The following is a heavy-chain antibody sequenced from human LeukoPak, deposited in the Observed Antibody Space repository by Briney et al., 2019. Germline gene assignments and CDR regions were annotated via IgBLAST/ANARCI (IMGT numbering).Heavy chain of an antibody. D-gene: IGHD3-10*01. CDR2: ISYDGSNK. CDR3: AKALPAVSRGGYYYYGMDV. V-gene: IGHV3-30*18. J-gene: IGHJ6*01. CDR1: GFTFSSYG. Sequence: GGSLGLSCAASGFTFSSYGMHWVRQAPGKGLEWVAVISYDGSNKYYADSVKGRFTISRDNSKNTLYLQMNSLRAEDTAVYYCAKALPAVSRGGYYYYGMDVWGQGTTVTVSS.